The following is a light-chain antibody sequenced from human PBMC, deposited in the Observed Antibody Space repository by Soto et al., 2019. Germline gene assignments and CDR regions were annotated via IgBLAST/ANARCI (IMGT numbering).Light chain of an antibody. Sequence: DIQMTQSPFSLSAYVGDRVTITCRASQSINSKLNWYQQKPGEVPKLLIYAATSLQSGVPSRFSGSGSGTDFTLTISSLQPEDFATYYCQQSYKSPPTFGQGTKVDI. J-gene: IGKJ1*01. CDR3: QQSYKSPPT. CDR2: AAT. V-gene: IGKV1-39*01. CDR1: QSINSK.